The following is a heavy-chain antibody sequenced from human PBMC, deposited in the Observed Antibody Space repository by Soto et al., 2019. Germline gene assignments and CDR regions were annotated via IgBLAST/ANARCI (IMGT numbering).Heavy chain of an antibody. CDR1: GYSISSGYY. Sequence: SETLSLTCAVSGYSISSGYYWGWLRHPPGQALEWIGSIYHGGSTYYKTSLNRRVTLSIDMTNNHVSLILNFVTAADTAVYYGSRVPPSVPYFEESSAHTFESWFDPWGQGTLVTVSS. CDR2: IYHGGST. V-gene: IGHV4-38-2*01. CDR3: SRVPPSVPYFEESSAHTFESWFDP. D-gene: IGHD3-22*01. J-gene: IGHJ5*02.